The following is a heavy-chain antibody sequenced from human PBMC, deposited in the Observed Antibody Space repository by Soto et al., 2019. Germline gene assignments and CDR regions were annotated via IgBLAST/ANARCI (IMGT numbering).Heavy chain of an antibody. Sequence: QVQLQQWGAGLLKPSETLSLTCVVSGGSFDNSSWGWIRETPGKGLERIGEINDSGRTSYSVSLKTRAGISVDASKKEVSSYLMSVTAADSGVYYCARLTMYGQSYNSLDVWGQGASVTVSS. V-gene: IGHV4-34*02. CDR2: INDSGRT. CDR3: ARLTMYGQSYNSLDV. J-gene: IGHJ3*01. D-gene: IGHD3-3*01. CDR1: GGSFDNSS.